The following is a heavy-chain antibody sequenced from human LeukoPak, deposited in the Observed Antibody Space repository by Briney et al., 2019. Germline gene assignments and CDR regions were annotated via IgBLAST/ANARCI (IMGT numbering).Heavy chain of an antibody. CDR1: GGSFRGYY. Sequence: PSETLSLTCAVYGGSFRGYYWTLIRQPPGKGLEWIGEINHSGSTNYNPSLKSRATISVDTSKNQFSLKLTSVTAADTAVYYCARRLDVWGPGTTVTVSS. J-gene: IGHJ6*02. V-gene: IGHV4-34*01. CDR2: INHSGST. CDR3: ARRLDV.